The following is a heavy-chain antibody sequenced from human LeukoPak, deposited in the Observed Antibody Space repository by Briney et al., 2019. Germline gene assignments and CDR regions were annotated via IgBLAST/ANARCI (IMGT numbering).Heavy chain of an antibody. D-gene: IGHD5-12*01. CDR1: GYTFTGYY. Sequence: ASVKVSCKASGYTFTGYYMHWVRQAPGQGLEWMGWINPNSGGTNYAQKFQGRVTMTRDTSISTAYMELSRLRSDDTAVYYCARDIVATIGSDYWGQGTLVTVSS. V-gene: IGHV1-2*02. CDR3: ARDIVATIGSDY. CDR2: INPNSGGT. J-gene: IGHJ4*02.